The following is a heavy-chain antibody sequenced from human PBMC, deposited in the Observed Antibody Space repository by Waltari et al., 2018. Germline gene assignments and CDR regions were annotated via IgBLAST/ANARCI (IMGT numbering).Heavy chain of an antibody. D-gene: IGHD2-2*01. Sequence: QVTLRESGPALVKPTQTLTLTCTFSGFSLSTSGMCVSLIRQPPGKALEWLARIDWDDDKYYSTSLKTRLTISQDTSKNQVVLTMTNMDPVDTATYYCARLIVVVPAATSYYYYGMDVWGQGTTVTVSS. J-gene: IGHJ6*02. CDR1: GFSLSTSGMC. CDR2: IDWDDDK. V-gene: IGHV2-70*15. CDR3: ARLIVVVPAATSYYYYGMDV.